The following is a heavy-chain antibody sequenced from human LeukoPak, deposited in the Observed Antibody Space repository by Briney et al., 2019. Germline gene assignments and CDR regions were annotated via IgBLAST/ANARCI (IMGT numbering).Heavy chain of an antibody. CDR1: GFSFGGYG. Sequence: PGGSLRLSCAASGFSFGGYGMHWVRQTPGKGLDWVSFVRYDGSKTYYGDSVKGRFTISRDNSNNTVYLQMNRLRPDDTAVYYCVRDGIWGSTTLDSWGQGTLVTVSS. V-gene: IGHV3-30*02. J-gene: IGHJ5*01. CDR3: VRDGIWGSTTLDS. D-gene: IGHD3-16*01. CDR2: VRYDGSKT.